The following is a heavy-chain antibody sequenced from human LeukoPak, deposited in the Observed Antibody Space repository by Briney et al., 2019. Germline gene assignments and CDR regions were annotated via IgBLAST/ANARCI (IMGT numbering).Heavy chain of an antibody. V-gene: IGHV3-23*01. CDR2: ISGSGGST. Sequence: GGSLRLSCAASGFSFTDYAMSWVRQAPARGPEWVSAISGSGGSTYYSDSVKGRFTISRDNSKNTLYLQMNSLRAEDTAVYYCAKGEVSGSYYTLGFDYWGQGTLVTVSS. D-gene: IGHD3-10*01. J-gene: IGHJ4*02. CDR3: AKGEVSGSYYTLGFDY. CDR1: GFSFTDYA.